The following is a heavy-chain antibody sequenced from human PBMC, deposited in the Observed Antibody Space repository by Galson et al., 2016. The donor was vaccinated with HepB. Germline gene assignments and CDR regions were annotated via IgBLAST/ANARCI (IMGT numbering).Heavy chain of an antibody. V-gene: IGHV1-18*01. CDR2: ISAYNGNI. CDR1: GYTFSNYG. D-gene: IGHD3-3*01. CDR3: ARPNSDFWTNYRGAFDI. J-gene: IGHJ3*02. Sequence: SVKVSCKASGYTFSNYGINWVRQAPGQGLEWMGRISAYNGNIKCAQKFQGRVTMTTDTSTSTAYMELRSLRYDDTAVYYCARPNSDFWTNYRGAFDIWGQGTMVTVSS.